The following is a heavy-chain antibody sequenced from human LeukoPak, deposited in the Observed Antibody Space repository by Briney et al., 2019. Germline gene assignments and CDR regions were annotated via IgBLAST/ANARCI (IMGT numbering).Heavy chain of an antibody. CDR1: GFTFSDYY. D-gene: IGHD2/OR15-2a*01. V-gene: IGHV3-11*04. CDR3: ARDRFLSDY. CDR2: IGSSGTII. Sequence: GGSLRLSCAASGFTFSDYYMSWIRQAPGKGLEWISYIGSSGTIIYYADSVKGRFTISRDNAKNSLYLQMNSLRAEDTALYYCARDRFLSDYWGQGTLVTVSS. J-gene: IGHJ4*02.